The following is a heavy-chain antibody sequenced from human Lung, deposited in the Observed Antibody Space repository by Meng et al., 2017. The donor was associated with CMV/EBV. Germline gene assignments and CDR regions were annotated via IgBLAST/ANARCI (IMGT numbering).Heavy chain of an antibody. CDR3: ARDPIEYSSSVADY. CDR1: GFTVSSNY. CDR2: IYSGGST. V-gene: IGHV3-66*02. J-gene: IGHJ4*02. D-gene: IGHD6-6*01. Sequence: GESLKISCAASGFTVSSNYMSWVRQAPGKGLEWVSVIYSGGSTYYADSVKGRFTISRDNSKYTLYLQMNRLRAEDTAVYYCARDPIEYSSSVADYWGQGTLVTVSS.